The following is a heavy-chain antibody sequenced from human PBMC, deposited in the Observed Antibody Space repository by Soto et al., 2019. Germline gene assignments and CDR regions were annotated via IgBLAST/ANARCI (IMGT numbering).Heavy chain of an antibody. CDR3: ARTPGGAPADYYFAY. J-gene: IGHJ4*02. CDR2: IHYSGNT. Sequence: QVRLQESGPGLVKPSKTLSLTCTVSGGSISSGDYYWSWIRHHPGGGLEWIGYIHYSGNTYYDPSLKSRLTMSVDTSKNQFSLNLSSVTAADTAVYYCARTPGGAPADYYFAYWGLGTLVTVSS. CDR1: GGSISSGDYY. V-gene: IGHV4-31*03. D-gene: IGHD4-17*01.